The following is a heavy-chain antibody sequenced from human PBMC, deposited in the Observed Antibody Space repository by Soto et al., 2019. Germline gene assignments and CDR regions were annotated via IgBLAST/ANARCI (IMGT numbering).Heavy chain of an antibody. CDR1: GYTFTSNY. CDR3: ARDRVPYNHKWSWFDP. V-gene: IGHV1-46*01. D-gene: IGHD2-15*01. CDR2: INPSDAST. J-gene: IGHJ5*02. Sequence: QVQLVQSGPEVKKPGASVKVSCKASGYTFTSNYLHWVRQAPGQGLEWMGMINPSDASTIYAYKFQGRVTITRDSSTGTVYMELSSLRSEDTAVYYCARDRVPYNHKWSWFDPWGQGTLVTVSS.